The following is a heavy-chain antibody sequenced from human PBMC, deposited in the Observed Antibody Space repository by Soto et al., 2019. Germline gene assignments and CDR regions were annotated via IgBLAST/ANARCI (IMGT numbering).Heavy chain of an antibody. Sequence: GASVKVSFTTSGYTFTSYGISWVRQAPGQGLEWMGWITTDKGKTTYAQKFQGRVAMTTDTSTSTAYMELRSLRSDDTAVYYCARDPSIAARRAYYFDYWGQGTLVTVSS. D-gene: IGHD6-6*01. V-gene: IGHV1-18*01. CDR1: GYTFTSYG. CDR3: ARDPSIAARRAYYFDY. J-gene: IGHJ4*02. CDR2: ITTDKGKT.